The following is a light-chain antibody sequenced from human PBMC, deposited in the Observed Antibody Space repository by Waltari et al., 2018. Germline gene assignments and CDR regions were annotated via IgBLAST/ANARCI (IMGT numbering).Light chain of an antibody. J-gene: IGLJ3*02. V-gene: IGLV1-47*01. CDR1: SSNIGPYY. CDR3: ATWDDSLTAWV. CDR2: RNN. Sequence: QSVLTQPPSASGTPGQRVTISCSGSSSNIGPYYVYWYQQLPGTAPKLLIYRNNQWPCGVHDRFSGSKSGTSASLAISGLRSEDEADYYCATWDDSLTAWVFGGGTKLTVL.